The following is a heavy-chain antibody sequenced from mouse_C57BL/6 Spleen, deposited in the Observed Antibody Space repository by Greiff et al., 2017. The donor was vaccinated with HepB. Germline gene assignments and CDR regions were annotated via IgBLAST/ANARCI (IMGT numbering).Heavy chain of an antibody. V-gene: IGHV5-9*01. CDR1: GFTFSSYT. CDR2: ISGGGGNT. J-gene: IGHJ2*01. Sequence: EVKLVESGGGLVKPGGSLKLSCAASGFTFSSYTMSWVRQTPEKRLEWVATISGGGGNTYYPDSVKGRFTISRDNAKNTLYLQMSSLRSEDTALYYCARHKGRGYYFDSWGQGTTLTVSS. CDR3: ARHKGRGYYFDS. D-gene: IGHD1-3*01.